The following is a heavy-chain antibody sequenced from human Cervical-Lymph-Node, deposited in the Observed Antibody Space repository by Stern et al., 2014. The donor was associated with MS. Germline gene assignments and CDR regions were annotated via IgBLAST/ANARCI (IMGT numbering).Heavy chain of an antibody. J-gene: IGHJ5*02. CDR2: FNPSGDST. CDR3: ARGFVTTENWFDH. V-gene: IGHV1-46*01. D-gene: IGHD3-10*01. CDR1: GYTFTSHY. Sequence: QVQLVQSGAEVKKPGASVKVSCKASGYTFTSHYIHWVRQAPGQGLEGKGIFNPSGDSTSSAPQFQGRLTMTRDTSTSTVNMHLSSLRSEDTAVYYCARGFVTTENWFDHWGQGTLVTVSS.